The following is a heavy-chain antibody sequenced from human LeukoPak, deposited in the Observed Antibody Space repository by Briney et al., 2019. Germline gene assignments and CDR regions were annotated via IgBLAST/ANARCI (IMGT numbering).Heavy chain of an antibody. D-gene: IGHD6-19*01. J-gene: IGHJ4*02. CDR1: GFTFNGHW. CDR3: ARVRYSSGWLTF. CDR2: INSDGSST. V-gene: IGHV3-74*01. Sequence: GGSLRLSCAASGFTFNGHWMSWVRQAPGKGLVWVSRINSDGSSTSYADSVKGRFTISRDNAKNTLYLQMNSLRAEDTAVYYCARVRYSSGWLTFRGQGTLVTVSS.